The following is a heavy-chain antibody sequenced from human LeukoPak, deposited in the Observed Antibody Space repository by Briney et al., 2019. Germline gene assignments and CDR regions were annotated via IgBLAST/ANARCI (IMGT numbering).Heavy chain of an antibody. CDR2: MNPNSGNT. D-gene: IGHD3-3*01. CDR1: GHTFTSYD. CDR3: ARGRITIFGVAKNNWFDP. J-gene: IGHJ5*02. V-gene: IGHV1-8*01. Sequence: ASVTVSCKASGHTFTSYDINWVRQATGQGLEWMGWMNPNSGNTGYAQKFQGRVTMTRNTSISTAYMELSSLRSEDTAVYYCARGRITIFGVAKNNWFDPWGQGTLVTVSS.